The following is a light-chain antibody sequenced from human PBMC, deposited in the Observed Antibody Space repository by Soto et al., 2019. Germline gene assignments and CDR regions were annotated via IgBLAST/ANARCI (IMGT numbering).Light chain of an antibody. Sequence: EIVLTQSPGTLSLSPGERAILSCRASQSVTSSSLAWYQQRPGRAPRLLISGASSRATGIPDRFSGSGSGTDFTLTISRLEPEDFAVYYCQQYGRSPELTLGGGTKVDIK. V-gene: IGKV3-20*01. CDR3: QQYGRSPELT. CDR2: GAS. J-gene: IGKJ4*01. CDR1: QSVTSSS.